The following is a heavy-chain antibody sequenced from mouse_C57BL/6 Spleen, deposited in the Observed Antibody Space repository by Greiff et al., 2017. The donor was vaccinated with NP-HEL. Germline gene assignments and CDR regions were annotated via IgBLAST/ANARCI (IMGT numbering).Heavy chain of an antibody. V-gene: IGHV5-4*03. D-gene: IGHD1-1*01. CDR3: ACDGGDYYRSRGGFDY. CDR2: ISDGGSYT. J-gene: IGHJ2*01. CDR1: GFTFSSYA. Sequence: EVMVVESGGGLVKPGGSLKLSCAASGFTFSSYAMSWVRQTPEKRLEWVATISDGGSYTYYPDNVKGRFSISRDNAKTNLYLQMRHLKSKDTAMYYCACDGGDYYRSRGGFDYWGQGTTLTVSS.